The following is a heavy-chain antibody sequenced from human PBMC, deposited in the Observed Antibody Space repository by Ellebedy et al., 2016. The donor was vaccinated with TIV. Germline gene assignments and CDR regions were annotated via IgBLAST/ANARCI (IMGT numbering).Heavy chain of an antibody. D-gene: IGHD2-2*01. Sequence: ASVKVSXXASGYTFSSYYMNWVRQAPGQGLEWMGIINTSGGTTSYAEKFQGRVTMTRDTSTSTAYMELSSLRSEDTAVYYSTRGGGMDCSSTSCESYYYMDVWGKGTTVTVSS. CDR2: INTSGGTT. CDR1: GYTFSSYY. V-gene: IGHV1-46*01. CDR3: TRGGGMDCSSTSCESYYYMDV. J-gene: IGHJ6*03.